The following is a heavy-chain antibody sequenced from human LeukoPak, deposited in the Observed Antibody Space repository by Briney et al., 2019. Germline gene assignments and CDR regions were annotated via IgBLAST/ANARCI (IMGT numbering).Heavy chain of an antibody. CDR3: ARSVSRYFDWSKMYYFDY. Sequence: SETLSLTCAVYGGSFSGYYWSWIRQPPGKGLEWIGEINHSGSTNYNPSLKSRVTISVDTSKNQFSLKLSSVTAADTAVYYCARSVSRYFDWSKMYYFDYWGQGTLVTVSS. V-gene: IGHV4-34*01. CDR1: GGSFSGYY. J-gene: IGHJ4*02. CDR2: INHSGST. D-gene: IGHD3-9*01.